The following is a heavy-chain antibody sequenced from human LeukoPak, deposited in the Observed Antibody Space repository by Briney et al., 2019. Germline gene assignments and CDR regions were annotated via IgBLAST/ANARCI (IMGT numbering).Heavy chain of an antibody. CDR3: AREYCSSKSCPTFDY. CDR1: GFSFSNYW. V-gene: IGHV3-74*01. D-gene: IGHD2-2*01. Sequence: PGGSLRLSCAASGFSFSNYWMHWVRQAPGKGLVWVSRINSDGISTTYADSVKGRFTISRDNAKNTPYLQMNSLRADDTAVYYCAREYCSSKSCPTFDYWGQGTRVTVSS. J-gene: IGHJ4*02. CDR2: INSDGIST.